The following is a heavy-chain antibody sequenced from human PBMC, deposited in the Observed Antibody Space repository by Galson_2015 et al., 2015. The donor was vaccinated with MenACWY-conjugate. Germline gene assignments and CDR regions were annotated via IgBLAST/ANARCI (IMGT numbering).Heavy chain of an antibody. CDR3: ARARTPDGCWNIDD. D-gene: IGHD5-24*01. CDR1: GFTLRTYD. Sequence: SLRLFCAASGFTLRTYDMNWVRQAPGKGLEWFSASFYSGGTQYEDSVKGRFTISRDNSKNILYLQMDGLRVDDTAVYYCARARTPDGCWNIDDWGHGTLVTVS. J-gene: IGHJ4*01. V-gene: IGHV3-23*01. CDR2: SFYSGGT.